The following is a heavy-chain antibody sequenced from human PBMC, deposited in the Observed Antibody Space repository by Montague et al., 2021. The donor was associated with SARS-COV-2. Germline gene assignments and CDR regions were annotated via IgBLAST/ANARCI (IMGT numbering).Heavy chain of an antibody. J-gene: IGHJ3*02. CDR3: ARDLAPYYGSGSYYNPIDAFDI. D-gene: IGHD3-10*01. V-gene: IGHV4-61*02. Sequence: TLSLTCTVSGGSISSGSYYWSWIRQPAGKGLEWIGRIYTSGSTNYNPSLKSRVTISVDTSKNRFSLKLSSVTAADTAVYYCARDLAPYYGSGSYYNPIDAFDIWGQGTMVTVSS. CDR1: GGSISSGSYY. CDR2: IYTSGST.